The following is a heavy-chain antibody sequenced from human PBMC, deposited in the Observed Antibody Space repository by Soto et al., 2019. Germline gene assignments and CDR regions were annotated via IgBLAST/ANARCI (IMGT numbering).Heavy chain of an antibody. J-gene: IGHJ4*02. Sequence: EVQLLESGGGLVQPGGSLRLSCAASGFTFSSYAMSWVRQAPGKGLEWVSAISGSGGSTYYADSVKGRFTISRDNSKNTLYLQRNSLRAEDTAVYYCAKDAGRDYSNYVTRGYFDYWGQGTLVTVSS. CDR1: GFTFSSYA. D-gene: IGHD4-4*01. CDR2: ISGSGGST. V-gene: IGHV3-23*01. CDR3: AKDAGRDYSNYVTRGYFDY.